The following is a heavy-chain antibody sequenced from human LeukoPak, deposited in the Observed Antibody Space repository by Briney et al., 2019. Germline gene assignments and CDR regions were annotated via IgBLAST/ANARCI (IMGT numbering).Heavy chain of an antibody. Sequence: GGSLRLSCAASGVTVSSNDMTWVRQAPGKGLESVSLIYSGGRTYYPDSVKGRFTISRDNSKNTVYLQMDSLRAEDTAVYYCARREGELRYFDWLTPRDWGQGTLVTVFS. J-gene: IGHJ4*02. CDR1: GVTVSSND. D-gene: IGHD3-9*01. CDR2: IYSGGRT. V-gene: IGHV3-53*01. CDR3: ARREGELRYFDWLTPRD.